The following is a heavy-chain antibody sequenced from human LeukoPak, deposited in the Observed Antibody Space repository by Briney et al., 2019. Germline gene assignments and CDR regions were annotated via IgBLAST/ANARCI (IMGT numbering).Heavy chain of an antibody. Sequence: GRSLRLSCAASGFTFDDYAMHWVRQVPGKGLEWVSGINRNSDNMAYADSVKGRFTISRDNANNTLYLQMNSLRAEDTAVYYCARHLTFDIWGQGTMVTVSS. CDR2: INRNSDNM. CDR1: GFTFDDYA. CDR3: ARHLTFDI. J-gene: IGHJ3*02. V-gene: IGHV3-9*01.